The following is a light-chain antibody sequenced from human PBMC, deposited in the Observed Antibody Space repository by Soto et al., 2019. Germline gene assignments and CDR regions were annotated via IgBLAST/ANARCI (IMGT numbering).Light chain of an antibody. CDR2: QDS. Sequence: SYELTQPPSVSVAPGQTASITFSGEKLGDKYACWYQQKPGQSPVLVIYQDSKRPSGIPERFSGSNSGNTATLTISGTQAMDEADYYCQAWDSSTYVFGTGTKLTVL. V-gene: IGLV3-1*01. CDR3: QAWDSSTYV. CDR1: KLGDKY. J-gene: IGLJ1*01.